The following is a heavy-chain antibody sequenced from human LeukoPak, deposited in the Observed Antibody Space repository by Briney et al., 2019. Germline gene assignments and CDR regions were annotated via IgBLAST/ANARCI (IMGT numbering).Heavy chain of an antibody. Sequence: ASVKVSCKTSGYTFTNYAISWVRQAPGQGLERMGQINPYNGNTNYAQKLQGRVTMTTDTSTSTAFMELRRLTSADTAVYSCARVTGSSITSRSLLYWGQGTLVTVSS. CDR3: ARVTGSSITSRSLLY. J-gene: IGHJ4*02. D-gene: IGHD1-14*01. V-gene: IGHV1-18*01. CDR2: INPYNGNT. CDR1: GYTFTNYA.